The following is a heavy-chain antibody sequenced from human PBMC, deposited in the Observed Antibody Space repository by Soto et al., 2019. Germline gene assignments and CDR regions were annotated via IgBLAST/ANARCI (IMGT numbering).Heavy chain of an antibody. Sequence: QVQLQESGPGLVKPSQTLSLTCTVSAGSIRSGDYYWTWIRQPPGKGLEWIGYIDHSGSAYYNPSLKSRATISIDTTNNLFSLKMTSVTAADTAVYYCAGERGTFYFDHWGQGTLVTVSS. CDR1: AGSIRSGDYY. CDR3: AGERGTFYFDH. CDR2: IDHSGSA. V-gene: IGHV4-30-4*01. D-gene: IGHD3-10*01. J-gene: IGHJ4*02.